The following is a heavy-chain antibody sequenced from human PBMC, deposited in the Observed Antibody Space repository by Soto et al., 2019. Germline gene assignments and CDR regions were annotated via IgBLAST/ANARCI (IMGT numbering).Heavy chain of an antibody. CDR1: GGSFSSYY. J-gene: IGHJ6*02. CDR3: ARSMTTEHIDYGMDV. CDR2: MYSSGST. D-gene: IGHD4-17*01. V-gene: IGHV4-59*01. Sequence: PSETLSLTCTFSGGSFSSYYWTLIRQTPGKGLEWIGYMYSSGSTNYNPSLKSRVTILVDTSKNQFSLKLNSVTTADTAVYYCARSMTTEHIDYGMDVWGQGTTVTVSS.